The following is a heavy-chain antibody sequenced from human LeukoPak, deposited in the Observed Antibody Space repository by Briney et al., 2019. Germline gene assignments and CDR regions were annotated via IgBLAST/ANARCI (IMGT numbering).Heavy chain of an antibody. V-gene: IGHV3-21*01. J-gene: IGHJ4*02. Sequence: GGSLRLSCAASGFTFSSYAMNWVRQAPGQGLEWVSSIGRGTSNIYYADSVKGRFTISRDNAKNSLYLQTNSLRAEDTAVYYCAREDGEMFDYWGQGILVTVSS. D-gene: IGHD2-21*01. CDR2: IGRGTSNI. CDR3: AREDGEMFDY. CDR1: GFTFSSYA.